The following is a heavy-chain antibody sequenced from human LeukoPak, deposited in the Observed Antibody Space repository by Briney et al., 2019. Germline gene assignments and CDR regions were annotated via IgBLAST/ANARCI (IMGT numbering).Heavy chain of an antibody. Sequence: GGSLRLSCAASGFTFSSYAMSWVRQAPGKGLEWVSAISGSGGSTYYADSVKGRFTISRDNAKNSLYLQMNSLRAEDTALYYCARDCRYGEKDYWGQGTLVTVSS. J-gene: IGHJ4*02. CDR2: ISGSGGST. CDR3: ARDCRYGEKDY. D-gene: IGHD4-17*01. CDR1: GFTFSSYA. V-gene: IGHV3-23*01.